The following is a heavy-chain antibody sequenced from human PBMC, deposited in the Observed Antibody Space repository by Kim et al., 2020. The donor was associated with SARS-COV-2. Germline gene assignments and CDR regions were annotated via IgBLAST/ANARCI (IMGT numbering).Heavy chain of an antibody. Sequence: GGSLSLSCAASGFTFSSYAMSWVRQAPGKGLEWVSVIYSGGSSTYYADSVKSRFTISRDNSKNTLYLQMNSLRAEDTAVYYCAIQPWGDYFDYWGQGTLVTVSS. CDR1: GFTFSSYA. CDR3: AIQPWGDYFDY. D-gene: IGHD5-18*01. V-gene: IGHV3-23*03. CDR2: IYSGGSST. J-gene: IGHJ4*02.